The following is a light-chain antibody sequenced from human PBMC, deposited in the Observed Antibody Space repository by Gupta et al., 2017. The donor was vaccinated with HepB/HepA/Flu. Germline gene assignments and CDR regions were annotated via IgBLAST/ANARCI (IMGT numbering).Light chain of an antibody. J-gene: IGLJ3*02. Sequence: FILPLPLHVSESSGKTVTITCTRSSGSIASAYVQWFQQRPGSAPTALIFEDDQRAVGVPDRFTPSVDSSANSASLTSSRLESADEADYFCQSVQSSNQGWVFGGGTKLTVL. CDR1: SGSIASAY. CDR2: EDD. V-gene: IGLV6-57*03. CDR3: QSVQSSNQGWV.